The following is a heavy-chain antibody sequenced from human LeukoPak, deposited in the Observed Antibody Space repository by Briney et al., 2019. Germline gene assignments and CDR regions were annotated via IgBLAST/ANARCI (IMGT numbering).Heavy chain of an antibody. CDR3: ASLLRDNWYFDL. Sequence: PSETLSLTCTVSGGSISSSSYYWGGIRQPPGKGLEWIGSIYYSGSTYYNPSLKSRVTISVDTSKNQFSLKLSSVPAADTAVYYCASLLRDNWYFDLWGRGTLVTVSS. CDR2: IYYSGST. V-gene: IGHV4-39*01. CDR1: GGSISSSSYY. D-gene: IGHD2/OR15-2a*01. J-gene: IGHJ2*01.